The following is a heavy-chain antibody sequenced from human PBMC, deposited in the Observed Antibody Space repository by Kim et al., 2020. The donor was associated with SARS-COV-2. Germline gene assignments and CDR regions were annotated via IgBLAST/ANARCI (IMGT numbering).Heavy chain of an antibody. CDR2: ISGDGGST. J-gene: IGHJ6*02. V-gene: IGHV3-43*02. CDR3: AKDMVLLGGSGTPFYGMDV. Sequence: GGSLRLSCAASGFTFDDYAMHWVRQAPGKGLEWVSLISGDGGSTYYADSVKGRFTISRDNSKNSLYLQMNSLRTEDTALYYCAKDMVLLGGSGTPFYGMDVWGQGTTVTVSS. CDR1: GFTFDDYA. D-gene: IGHD3-10*01.